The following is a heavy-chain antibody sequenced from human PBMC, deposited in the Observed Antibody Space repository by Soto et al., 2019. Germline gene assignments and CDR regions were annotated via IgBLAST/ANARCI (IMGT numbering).Heavy chain of an antibody. CDR2: IYYSGST. Sequence: SETLSLTCTVSGGSIGSSSYYWGWIRQPPGKGLEWFGSIYYSGSTYYNPSLKSRVTISVDTSKNQFSLKLSSVTAADTAVYYCASVYSSGWTYYGMDVWGQGTTVTVSS. D-gene: IGHD6-19*01. V-gene: IGHV4-39*01. CDR3: ASVYSSGWTYYGMDV. J-gene: IGHJ6*02. CDR1: GGSIGSSSYY.